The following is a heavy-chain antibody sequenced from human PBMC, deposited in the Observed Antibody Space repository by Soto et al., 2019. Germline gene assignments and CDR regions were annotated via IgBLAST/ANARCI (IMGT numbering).Heavy chain of an antibody. CDR3: ARHGKFDILTGYYDAFDI. J-gene: IGHJ3*02. D-gene: IGHD3-9*01. CDR1: GGSISSYY. Sequence: SETLSLTCTVSGGSISSYYWSWIRQPPGKGLEWIGYIYYSGSTNYNPSLKSRVTISVDTSKNQFSLKLSSVTAADTAVYYCARHGKFDILTGYYDAFDIWGQGTMVTVSS. V-gene: IGHV4-59*08. CDR2: IYYSGST.